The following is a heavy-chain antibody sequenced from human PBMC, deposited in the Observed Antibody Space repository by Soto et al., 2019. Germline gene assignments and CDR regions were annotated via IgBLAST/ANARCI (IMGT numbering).Heavy chain of an antibody. Sequence: PGGSLRLSCAASGFTFSSYAMSWVRQAPGKGLEWVSAISGSGGSTYYADSVKGRFTIPRDNSKNTLYLQMNSLRAEDTAVYYCAKVKMGRVTMVRGVTSYYFDYWGQGTLVTVSS. V-gene: IGHV3-23*01. CDR1: GFTFSSYA. D-gene: IGHD3-10*01. CDR2: ISGSGGST. CDR3: AKVKMGRVTMVRGVTSYYFDY. J-gene: IGHJ4*02.